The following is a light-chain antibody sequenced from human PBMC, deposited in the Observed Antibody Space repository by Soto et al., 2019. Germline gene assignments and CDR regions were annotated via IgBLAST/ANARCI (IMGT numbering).Light chain of an antibody. CDR2: GSS. J-gene: IGKJ1*01. Sequence: DIQMTQSPSSLSASVGDRVTITCRASQAIRNDLAWYQQKPGRAPKRLIYGSSSLQSGVPSRFSGRGSGTKFTLTISSLQPEDFETYYCLQHNVFPRTFGQGTKVEIK. CDR3: LQHNVFPRT. CDR1: QAIRND. V-gene: IGKV1-17*01.